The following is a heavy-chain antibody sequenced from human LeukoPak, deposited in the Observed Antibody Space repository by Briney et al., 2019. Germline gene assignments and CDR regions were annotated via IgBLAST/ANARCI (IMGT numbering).Heavy chain of an antibody. Sequence: GGSLRLSCAASGFTFSSYAMHWVRQAPGKGLEWVAVISYDGSNKYYADSVKGRFTISRDNSKNTLYLQMNSLRAEDTAVYYCARDLGDYVWGSYPGYWGQGTLVTVSS. D-gene: IGHD3-16*01. CDR1: GFTFSSYA. V-gene: IGHV3-30-3*01. CDR2: ISYDGSNK. CDR3: ARDLGDYVWGSYPGY. J-gene: IGHJ4*02.